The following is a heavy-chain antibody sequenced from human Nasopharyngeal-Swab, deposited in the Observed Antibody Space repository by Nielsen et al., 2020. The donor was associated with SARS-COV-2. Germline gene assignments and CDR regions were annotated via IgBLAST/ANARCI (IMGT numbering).Heavy chain of an antibody. J-gene: IGHJ4*02. CDR2: ISAYNGNT. CDR3: ARAVGQQWLVRRNYFDY. V-gene: IGHV1-18*01. CDR1: GYTFTSYG. D-gene: IGHD6-19*01. Sequence: ASVKVPCKASGYTFTSYGISWVRQAPGQGLEWMGWISAYNGNTNYAQKLQGRVTMTTDTSTSTAYMELRSLRSDDTAVYYCARAVGQQWLVRRNYFDYWGQGTLVTVSS.